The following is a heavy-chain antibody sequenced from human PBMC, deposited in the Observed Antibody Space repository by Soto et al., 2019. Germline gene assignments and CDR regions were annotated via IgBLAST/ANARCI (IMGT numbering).Heavy chain of an antibody. D-gene: IGHD5-18*01. J-gene: IGHJ4*02. Sequence: EVQLVESGGGLVQPGGSLKLSCAASGFTFSDSAMHWVRQASGKGLEWVGRIRSKVNTYATAYAASVKDRFTISRDDSMNTAYLQMNSLKTEDTAVYYCTRRRDWTAMDPLDYWGQGTLVTVSS. CDR2: IRSKVNTYAT. CDR3: TRRRDWTAMDPLDY. V-gene: IGHV3-73*02. CDR1: GFTFSDSA.